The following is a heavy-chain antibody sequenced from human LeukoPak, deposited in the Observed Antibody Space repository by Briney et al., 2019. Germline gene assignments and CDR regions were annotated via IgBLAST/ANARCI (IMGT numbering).Heavy chain of an antibody. D-gene: IGHD3-10*01. CDR3: ARDGSGRDFSLDY. CDR2: IYYSGST. V-gene: IGHV4-39*01. J-gene: IGHJ4*02. CDR1: GGSVSSSGYY. Sequence: SETLSLTCSVSGGSVSSSGYYWGWIRQPPGKGLEWIGSIYYSGSTYYNPSLKSRVTISVDTSKNQFSLKLSSVTAADTAVYYCARDGSGRDFSLDYWGQGTLVTVSS.